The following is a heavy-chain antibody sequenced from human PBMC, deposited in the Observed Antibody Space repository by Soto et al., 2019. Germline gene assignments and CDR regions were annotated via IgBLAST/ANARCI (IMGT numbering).Heavy chain of an antibody. CDR3: ARRHDSEAFDI. Sequence: PGGSLRLSCAGSGLSVSWEYISWVRQPPGKGLEGVSIIYRGGGTYYADSAKGRCIISRDASKNMVFLQVNNLRAQDTAIYYCARRHDSEAFDIWGQGTTVTVSS. V-gene: IGHV3-53*01. J-gene: IGHJ3*02. CDR1: GLSVSWEY. CDR2: IYRGGGT. D-gene: IGHD5-18*01.